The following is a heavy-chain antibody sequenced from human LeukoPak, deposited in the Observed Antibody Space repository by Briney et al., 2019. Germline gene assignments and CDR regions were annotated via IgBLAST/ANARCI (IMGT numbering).Heavy chain of an antibody. CDR2: INVGNGDT. J-gene: IGHJ4*02. CDR1: GYNFITNA. CDR3: ARKNYGDRHPYDY. Sequence: ASVKVSCKASGYNFITNAMHWVHQAPGQGLEWMGYINVGNGDTKYSQKFQGRVTFTRDTSASIAYMELSSLTSEDTAIYYCARKNYGDRHPYDYWGQGTLVTVSS. V-gene: IGHV1-3*01. D-gene: IGHD2-21*02.